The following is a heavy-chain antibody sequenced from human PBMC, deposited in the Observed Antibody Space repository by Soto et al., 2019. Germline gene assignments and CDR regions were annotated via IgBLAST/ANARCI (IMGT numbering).Heavy chain of an antibody. V-gene: IGHV4-61*01. CDR1: GGSVRSGNHF. CDR3: ARGGEPLGYYGLDV. D-gene: IGHD3-10*01. CDR2: MYYTGVT. J-gene: IGHJ6*02. Sequence: SETLSLTCSVSGGSVRSGNHFWNWIRQPPGRGLEWLGYMYYTGVTNYNPPLKSRVSMSVDTSKNQFSLKLTSLTAADTAVYYCARGGEPLGYYGLDVWGQGTTVTVSS.